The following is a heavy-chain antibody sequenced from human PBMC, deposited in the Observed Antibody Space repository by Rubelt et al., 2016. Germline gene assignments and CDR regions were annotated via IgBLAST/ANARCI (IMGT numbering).Heavy chain of an antibody. V-gene: IGHV4-39*01. J-gene: IGHJ4*02. CDR3: ARLSSGWYYFDY. D-gene: IGHD6-19*01. CDR2: FYYSGST. Sequence: QLQLQESGPGLVKPSETLSLTCTVSGGSISSSSYYWGWIRQPPGKGLEWIGSFYYSGSTYYNPSLKSRVTLSVDTSKNQFSLKLSSVTAADTAVYYCARLSSGWYYFDYWGQGTLVTVSS. CDR1: GGSISSSSYY.